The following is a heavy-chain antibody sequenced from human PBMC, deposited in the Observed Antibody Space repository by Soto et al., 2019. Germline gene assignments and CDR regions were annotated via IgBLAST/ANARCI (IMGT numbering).Heavy chain of an antibody. CDR3: ATTLNPSGSSLFSWFDP. CDR2: IDPTDSYT. J-gene: IGHJ5*02. D-gene: IGHD1-26*01. CDR1: GYSFTRKW. Sequence: PGESLKISCKASGYSFTRKWISWVRQMPGKGLEWMGRIDPTDSYTNYSPSFQGHVTISVDKSSSTAYVQWSSLKASDTAMYYCATTLNPSGSSLFSWFDPWGQGTLVTVSS. V-gene: IGHV5-10-1*01.